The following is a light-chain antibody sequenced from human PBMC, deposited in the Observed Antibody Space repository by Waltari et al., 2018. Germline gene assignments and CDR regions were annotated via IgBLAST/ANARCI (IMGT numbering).Light chain of an antibody. Sequence: DIVMTQSPDSLAVSLGERATINCNSSQSVLYTSNNKNNLAWFQQKPGQPPKLLIYWASTRESGVPDRFSGSGSGTDFSLTISSLQAEDVAVYFCQQFHSTPITFGQGTRLEI. V-gene: IGKV4-1*01. J-gene: IGKJ5*01. CDR2: WAS. CDR1: QSVLYTSNNKNN. CDR3: QQFHSTPIT.